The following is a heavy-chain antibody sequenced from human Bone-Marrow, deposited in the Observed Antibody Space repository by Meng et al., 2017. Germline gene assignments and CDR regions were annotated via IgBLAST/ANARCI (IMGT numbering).Heavy chain of an antibody. V-gene: IGHV4-31*03. CDR3: ARYVFDSSSLYSNWFDP. D-gene: IGHD3-22*01. Sequence: QVQLQESGPGLVKPSQTLSLTCTGSGVSISSGTYYWGWIRQLPGKGLEWIAYIHYSGSTYYSPSLKSRVTISVDTSKNQLSLKLSSMTAADTAVYYCARYVFDSSSLYSNWFDPWGQGTLVTVSS. CDR1: GVSISSGTYY. CDR2: IHYSGST. J-gene: IGHJ5*02.